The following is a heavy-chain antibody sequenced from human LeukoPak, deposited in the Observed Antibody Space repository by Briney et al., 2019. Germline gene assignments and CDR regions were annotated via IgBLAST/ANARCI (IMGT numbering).Heavy chain of an antibody. D-gene: IGHD6-19*01. J-gene: IGHJ3*02. CDR2: ISWDGDST. V-gene: IGHV3-43*01. Sequence: GGSLRLSCAASGFTFDDYTMHWVRQAPGKGLEWVSLISWDGDSTYYADAVKGRFTISRDNTKNFLYLQMNSLRSEDTAFYYCAKDTLISSSTGWHDAFDTWGQGTVVTVSS. CDR1: GFTFDDYT. CDR3: AKDTLISSSTGWHDAFDT.